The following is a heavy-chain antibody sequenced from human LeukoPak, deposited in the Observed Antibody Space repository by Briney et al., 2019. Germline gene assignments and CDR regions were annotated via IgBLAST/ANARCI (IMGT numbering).Heavy chain of an antibody. Sequence: ASVKVSCKASGYTFTSYGISWVRQAPGQGLEWMGGIIPIFGTANYAQKFQGRVTITADESTSTAYMELSSLRSEDTAVYYCARGYRITMVRGVTPSYYMDVWGKGTTVTVSS. J-gene: IGHJ6*03. CDR2: IIPIFGTA. CDR1: GYTFTSYG. V-gene: IGHV1-69*13. D-gene: IGHD3-10*01. CDR3: ARGYRITMVRGVTPSYYMDV.